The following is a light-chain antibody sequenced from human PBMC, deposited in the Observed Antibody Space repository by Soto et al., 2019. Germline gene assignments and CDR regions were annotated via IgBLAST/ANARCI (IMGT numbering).Light chain of an antibody. CDR3: QQSYTSPLLS. CDR1: QTMNNY. Sequence: DIQMTQSPSSLSASVGDAVSITCRASQTMNNYLNWYQHKAGKTPKLLIYGVSRLQSGVPSRFSGSGSGTDFTLTITGLQPEDFATYYCQQSYTSPLLSFGGGTEVEFK. CDR2: GVS. V-gene: IGKV1-39*01. J-gene: IGKJ4*01.